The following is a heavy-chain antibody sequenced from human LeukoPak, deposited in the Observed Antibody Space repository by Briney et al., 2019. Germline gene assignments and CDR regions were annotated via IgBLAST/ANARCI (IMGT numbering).Heavy chain of an antibody. D-gene: IGHD4-17*01. CDR2: ISSSTSYI. CDR1: GFTFSSYA. Sequence: YPGGSLRLSCSASGFTFSSYAMHWIRQAPGKGLEWVSSISSSTSYIYYADSVKGRFTISKDNAKNSLYLQMNSLRAEDTAVYYCARAGGSTVSHSDYWGQGTLVTVSS. V-gene: IGHV3-21*01. J-gene: IGHJ4*02. CDR3: ARAGGSTVSHSDY.